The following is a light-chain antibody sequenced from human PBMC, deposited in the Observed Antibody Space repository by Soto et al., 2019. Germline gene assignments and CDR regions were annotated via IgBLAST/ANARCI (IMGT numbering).Light chain of an antibody. Sequence: QSALTQPASVSRSPGQSITISCTGTSSDVGSYNLVSWYQQHPGKAPKLMIYEGSKRPSGVSNRFSGSKSGNTASLTISGLQAEDEADYYCCSYAGSSTDVVFGGGTQLTVL. CDR2: EGS. V-gene: IGLV2-23*01. CDR3: CSYAGSSTDVV. CDR1: SSDVGSYNL. J-gene: IGLJ2*01.